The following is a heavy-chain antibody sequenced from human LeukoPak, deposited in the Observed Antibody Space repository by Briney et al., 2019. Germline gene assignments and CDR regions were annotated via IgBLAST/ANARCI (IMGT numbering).Heavy chain of an antibody. V-gene: IGHV1-18*01. CDR2: ISAYNGNT. D-gene: IGHD6-19*01. CDR3: ARYHTGYSSDRAFFDY. J-gene: IGHJ4*02. Sequence: ASVTVSCKASGYTFTNYGIIWVRQAPGQGLEWMGWISAYNGNTNYAQKLQGRVTMTTDTSTSTAYMELRSLRSDDTAVYYCARYHTGYSSDRAFFDYWGQGTLVTVSS. CDR1: GYTFTNYG.